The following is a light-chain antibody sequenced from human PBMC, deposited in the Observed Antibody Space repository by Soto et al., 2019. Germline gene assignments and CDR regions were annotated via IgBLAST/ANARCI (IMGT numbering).Light chain of an antibody. CDR2: GNN. Sequence: QSVLTQPPSASGTPGQRVTISCSGSSSNIGTNAVNWYQQVPGTAPKLLIYGNNQRPSGVPDRFSGSKSGTSASLAISGLQSEDEADYYCAGWDDSLNVVVFGGGTKLTVL. V-gene: IGLV1-44*01. CDR1: SSNIGTNA. J-gene: IGLJ2*01. CDR3: AGWDDSLNVVV.